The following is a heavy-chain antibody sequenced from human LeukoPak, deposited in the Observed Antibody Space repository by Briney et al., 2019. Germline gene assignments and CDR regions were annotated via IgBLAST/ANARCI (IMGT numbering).Heavy chain of an antibody. CDR1: GGSFSAYY. J-gene: IGHJ4*02. D-gene: IGHD5-12*01. CDR3: ARGGNPADIVATSGYYYQLDY. Sequence: SETLSLTCAVYGGSFSAYYWSWIRQTPGKGLEWIGEINQSGSADHNPSLKSRVTISVDTSKNQFSLKLSSVTAADTAVYYCARGGNPADIVATSGYYYQLDYWGQGTLVTVSS. V-gene: IGHV4-34*01. CDR2: INQSGSA.